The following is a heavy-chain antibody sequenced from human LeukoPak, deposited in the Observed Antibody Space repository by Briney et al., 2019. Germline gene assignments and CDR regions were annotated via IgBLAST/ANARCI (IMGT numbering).Heavy chain of an antibody. V-gene: IGHV3-53*01. Sequence: PGGSLRLSCAASGFTVSSNYMSWVRQAPGKGLEWVSVIYSDGSTFYADSVEGRFTIPKDNSKNTLYLQMNSLRAEDTAVYYCATADDFWNDYSVDYWGQGTLVTVSS. CDR1: GFTVSSNY. CDR3: ATADDFWNDYSVDY. D-gene: IGHD3-3*01. CDR2: IYSDGST. J-gene: IGHJ4*02.